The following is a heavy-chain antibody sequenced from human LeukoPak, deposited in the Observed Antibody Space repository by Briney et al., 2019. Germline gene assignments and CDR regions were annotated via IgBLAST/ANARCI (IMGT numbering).Heavy chain of an antibody. Sequence: SETLSLTCTVSGGSISSSSYYWGWIRQPPGKGLEWIGSIYYSGSTYYNPSLKSRVTISVDTSKNQFSLKLSSVTAADTAVYYCARVVRESENYCDSSGYYYKFDYWGQGTLVTVSS. J-gene: IGHJ4*02. D-gene: IGHD3-22*01. CDR3: ARVVRESENYCDSSGYYYKFDY. CDR2: IYYSGST. CDR1: GGSISSSSYY. V-gene: IGHV4-39*07.